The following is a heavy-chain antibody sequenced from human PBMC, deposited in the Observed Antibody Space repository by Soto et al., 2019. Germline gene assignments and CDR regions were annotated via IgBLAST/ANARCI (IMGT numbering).Heavy chain of an antibody. V-gene: IGHV3-23*01. CDR2: ISGSGGST. Sequence: EVQLLESGGGLVQTGGSLRLSCAASGFTFSSYVMSWVRQAPGKGLEWVSAISGSGGSTYYADSVKGRFTISRDNSKNTLYLQMNSLRAEDTAVYYCAKESIVVVTAPIDYWGQGTLVTVSS. J-gene: IGHJ4*02. CDR1: GFTFSSYV. D-gene: IGHD2-21*02. CDR3: AKESIVVVTAPIDY.